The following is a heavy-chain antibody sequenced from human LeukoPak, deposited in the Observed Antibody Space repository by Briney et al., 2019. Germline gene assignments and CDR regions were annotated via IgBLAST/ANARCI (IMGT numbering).Heavy chain of an antibody. CDR1: GYTFTSYD. D-gene: IGHD7-27*01. Sequence: ASVKVSCKASGYTFTSYDFNWVRQATGQRPEWMGWMSPNSGDTGYARKFQDRVTMTRNTSISAAYMELSSLRSDDTAVYYCARGPPNWGYDYWGPGTLVTVSS. J-gene: IGHJ4*02. CDR3: ARGPPNWGYDY. CDR2: MSPNSGDT. V-gene: IGHV1-8*01.